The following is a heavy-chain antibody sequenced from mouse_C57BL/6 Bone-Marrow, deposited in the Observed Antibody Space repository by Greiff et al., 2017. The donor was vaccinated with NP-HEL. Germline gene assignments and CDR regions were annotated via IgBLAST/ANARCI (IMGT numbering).Heavy chain of an antibody. V-gene: IGHV1-22*01. CDR2: INPNNGGT. CDR1: GYTFTDYN. CDR3: ARNLTTVVEY. Sequence: VQLQQSGPELVKPGASVKMSCKASGYTFTDYNMHWVKQSHGKSLEWIAYINPNNGGTSYNQKFKGKATLTVNKSSSTAYMELRSLTSEDSAVYYCARNLTTVVEYWGQGTLVTVSA. J-gene: IGHJ3*01. D-gene: IGHD1-1*01.